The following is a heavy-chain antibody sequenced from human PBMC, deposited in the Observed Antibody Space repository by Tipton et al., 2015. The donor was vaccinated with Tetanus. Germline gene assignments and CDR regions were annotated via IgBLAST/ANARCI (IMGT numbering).Heavy chain of an antibody. V-gene: IGHV3-74*01. CDR2: ISGDGNST. CDR3: AKDEATVTTSFMVY. Sequence: SLRLSCAASGFTFSDYWMHWVRQAPGKGLMWVSRISGDGNSTSYAASVKGRFTISRDNAKNTVYLQMNSLRAEDTAVYYCAKDEATVTTSFMVYWGQGTLVTVSS. J-gene: IGHJ4*02. CDR1: GFTFSDYW. D-gene: IGHD4-17*01.